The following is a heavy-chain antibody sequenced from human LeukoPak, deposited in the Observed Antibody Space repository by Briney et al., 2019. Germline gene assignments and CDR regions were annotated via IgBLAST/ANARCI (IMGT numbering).Heavy chain of an antibody. CDR3: ARGVELSGIENWFDP. J-gene: IGHJ5*02. Sequence: SVKVSCKASGVTFNSYVISWVRQAPGPGLEWMGGIIPMFGTANYAQKFQSRVTITIDESSNTAYMELSSLRSEDAAVYYCARGVELSGIENWFDPWGQGTLVTVSS. V-gene: IGHV1-69*05. CDR2: IIPMFGTA. D-gene: IGHD1-26*01. CDR1: GVTFNSYV.